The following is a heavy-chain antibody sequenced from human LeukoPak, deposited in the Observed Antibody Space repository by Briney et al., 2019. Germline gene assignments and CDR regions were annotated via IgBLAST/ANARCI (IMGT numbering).Heavy chain of an antibody. D-gene: IGHD6-13*01. V-gene: IGHV4-30-4*08. J-gene: IGHJ4*02. Sequence: PSETLSLTCTVSGGSISSGDYYWSWIRQPPGKGLEWLGYIYYSGSTYYNPSLKSRVTISVDTSKNQFSLKLSSVTAADTAVYYCARDSRYSSSWYYFDYWGQGTLVTVSS. CDR3: ARDSRYSSSWYYFDY. CDR1: GGSISSGDYY. CDR2: IYYSGST.